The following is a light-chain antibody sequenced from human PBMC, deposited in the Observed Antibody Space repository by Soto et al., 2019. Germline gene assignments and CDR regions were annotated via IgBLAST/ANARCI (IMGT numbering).Light chain of an antibody. J-gene: IGLJ3*02. CDR1: SSNIGSNY. CDR2: RNN. CDR3: AAWDDSLSGWV. Sequence: QSVLTQPPSASGTPGQRVTISCSGSSSNIGSNYVYWYQQLPGTAPKLHIYRNNQRPSGVPDRFSGSKSGTSASLAISGLRSDDEADYYCAAWDDSLSGWVFGGGTQLTVL. V-gene: IGLV1-47*01.